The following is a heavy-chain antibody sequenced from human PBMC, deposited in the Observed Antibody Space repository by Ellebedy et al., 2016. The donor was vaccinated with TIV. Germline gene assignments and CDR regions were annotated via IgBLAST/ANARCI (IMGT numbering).Heavy chain of an antibody. CDR1: GGTFSNYA. CDR2: IIPILAIS. Sequence: ASVKVSCKASGGTFSNYAISWVRQAPGQGLEWLGRIIPILAISNYAQKFQGRVTINADKSTSTAYMELTSLRSEDTAAYYCARAVLIAADNLYYYNVMDVWGQGTTVTVSS. CDR3: ARAVLIAADNLYYYNVMDV. V-gene: IGHV1-69*04. J-gene: IGHJ6*02. D-gene: IGHD6-13*01.